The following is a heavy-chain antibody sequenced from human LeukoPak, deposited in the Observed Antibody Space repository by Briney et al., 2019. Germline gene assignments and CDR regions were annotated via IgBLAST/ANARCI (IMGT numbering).Heavy chain of an antibody. CDR1: GYTFTGYY. D-gene: IGHD6-13*01. Sequence: ASVKVSCKASGYTFTGYYMRWVRQAPGQGLEWMGRINPNSGGTNYAQKFQGRVTMTRDTSISTAYMELSRLRSDDTAVYYCARDRGYSSSWYGYWGQGTLVTVSS. CDR3: ARDRGYSSSWYGY. V-gene: IGHV1-2*06. J-gene: IGHJ4*02. CDR2: INPNSGGT.